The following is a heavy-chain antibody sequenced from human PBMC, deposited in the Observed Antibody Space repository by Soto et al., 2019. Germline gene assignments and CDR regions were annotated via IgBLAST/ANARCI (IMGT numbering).Heavy chain of an antibody. CDR1: GASLSEYY. D-gene: IGHD6-19*01. V-gene: IGHV4-34*01. J-gene: IGHJ5*02. CDR3: ACQWLIHWFDP. Sequence: SETLSLTCAVHGASLSEYYWSWIRQSPGKGLEWVGEINHIGRANYNPSLKSRVTMSVDTSKNQFSLELTSVTAADTAVYYCACQWLIHWFDPWGQGTPVTVSS. CDR2: INHIGRA.